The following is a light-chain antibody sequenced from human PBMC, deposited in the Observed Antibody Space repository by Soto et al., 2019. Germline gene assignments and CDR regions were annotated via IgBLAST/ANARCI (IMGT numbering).Light chain of an antibody. V-gene: IGLV2-23*02. CDR1: SSDVGSYNL. CDR2: EVS. Sequence: QSALTQPASVSGSPRQSITISCTGTSSDVGSYNLVSWYQQHPGKAPKLMIYEVSKRPSGVSNRFSGSKSGNTAPLTISGLQAEDEADYYCCSYAGSITFVFGTGTKVTVL. J-gene: IGLJ1*01. CDR3: CSYAGSITFV.